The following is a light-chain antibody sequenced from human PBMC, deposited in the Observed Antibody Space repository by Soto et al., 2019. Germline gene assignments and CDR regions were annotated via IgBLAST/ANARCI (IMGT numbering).Light chain of an antibody. CDR2: DVS. J-gene: IGKJ4*01. Sequence: DIQMTQSPSSLSASVGDRVTITCQTSQGINNYLNWYQQKPGQAPKLLICDVSHLQTGVPFRFRGSGSGQYFTLTISSLQPEDFATYYCQHYYNFPLTFGGGTKVDIK. V-gene: IGKV1-33*01. CDR3: QHYYNFPLT. CDR1: QGINNY.